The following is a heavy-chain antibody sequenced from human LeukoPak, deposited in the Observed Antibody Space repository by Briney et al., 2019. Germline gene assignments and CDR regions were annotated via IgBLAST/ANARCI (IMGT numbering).Heavy chain of an antibody. J-gene: IGHJ6*02. V-gene: IGHV4-59*12. CDR1: GGPISSYY. CDR2: IYYSGST. Sequence: SETLSLTCTVSGGPISSYYWSWIRQPPGKGLEWIRYIYYSGSTNYNPYLKSRVTISVDTSKNQFSLKLSSVTDADTAVYYCARMAYYYYYHMDLWGQGTMVTVSS. CDR3: ARMAYYYYYHMDL. D-gene: IGHD5-24*01.